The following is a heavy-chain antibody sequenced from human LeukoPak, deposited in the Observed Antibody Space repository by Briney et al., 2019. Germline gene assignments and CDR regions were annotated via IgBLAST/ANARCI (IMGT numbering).Heavy chain of an antibody. CDR2: IYYSGST. CDR1: GGSISSSSYY. D-gene: IGHD2-15*01. Sequence: PSETLSLTCTVSGGSISSSSYYWGWIRQPPGKGLEWIGSIYYSGSTYYNPSLKSRVTVSVDTSKNQLSLKLSSVTAADTAVYYCAGVVVAARAFDIWGQGTMVTVSS. CDR3: AGVVVAARAFDI. V-gene: IGHV4-39*01. J-gene: IGHJ3*02.